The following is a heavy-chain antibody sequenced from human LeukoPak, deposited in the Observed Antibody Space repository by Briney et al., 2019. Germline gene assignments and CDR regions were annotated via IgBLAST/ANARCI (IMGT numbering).Heavy chain of an antibody. CDR2: INHSGST. CDR1: GGSFSGYY. D-gene: IGHD6-19*01. CDR3: ARFGSGWVDY. Sequence: SETLSLTCAVYGGSFSGYYWSWIRQPPGKGLEWIGEINHSGSTNYNPSLKSRVTISVDTSKNQFSLKLSSVTAADTAVYYCARFGSGWVDYWGQGTLVTVSS. J-gene: IGHJ4*02. V-gene: IGHV4-34*01.